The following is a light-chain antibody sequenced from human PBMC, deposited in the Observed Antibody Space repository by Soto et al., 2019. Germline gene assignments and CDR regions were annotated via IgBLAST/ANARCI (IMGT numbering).Light chain of an antibody. CDR1: STDVGAYNY. Sequence: QSALTQPPSASGSPGQSVTISCTGTSTDVGAYNYVSWYQQRPGKAPKLMIFEVTKRPSGVPDRFSGSKSGNTASLTVSGVQADDEADYYCSSYAGSNSFVFGTGTKVTLL. J-gene: IGLJ1*01. V-gene: IGLV2-8*01. CDR3: SSYAGSNSFV. CDR2: EVT.